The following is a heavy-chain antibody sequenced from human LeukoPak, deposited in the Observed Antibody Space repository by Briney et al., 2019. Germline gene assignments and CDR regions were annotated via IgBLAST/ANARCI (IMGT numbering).Heavy chain of an antibody. D-gene: IGHD4-17*01. CDR3: ARLQTTVTTRFLDV. Sequence: GASVKVSCKASGYTFTSDDINWVRQATGQGLEWMGWMNPNSGNTGYAQKFQGRVTMTRNTSISTAYMELSSLRSEDTAVYYCARLQTTVTTRFLDVWGKGTTVTVSS. V-gene: IGHV1-8*01. J-gene: IGHJ6*04. CDR2: MNPNSGNT. CDR1: GYTFTSDD.